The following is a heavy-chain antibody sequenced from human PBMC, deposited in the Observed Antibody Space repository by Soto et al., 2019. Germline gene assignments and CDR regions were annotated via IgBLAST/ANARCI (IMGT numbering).Heavy chain of an antibody. V-gene: IGHV3-23*01. J-gene: IGHJ4*02. D-gene: IGHD3-9*01. CDR3: GKERRVICWFVSSY. Sequence: GGSLTLSCAASGFTFSSYAMSWVGQAPGKGLEWVSAIRGEGGETSYADSARGRFTISRDNSKGTLFRQMHSMRADETGVSYCGKERRVICWFVSSYWGQGILVTVAS. CDR1: GFTFSSYA. CDR2: IRGEGGET.